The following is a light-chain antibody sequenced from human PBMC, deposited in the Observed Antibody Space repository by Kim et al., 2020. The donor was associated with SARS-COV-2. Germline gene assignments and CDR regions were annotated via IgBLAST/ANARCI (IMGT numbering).Light chain of an antibody. J-gene: IGKJ5*01. V-gene: IGKV3-11*01. CDR1: QSGSNN. Sequence: LAPGERATITFRASQSGSNNLAWYQQKPGQAPRLLIADASNRATGIPARFSGSGSGTDFTLTISSLEPEDFAVYYCQQRYNWPHTFGQGTRLDIK. CDR2: DAS. CDR3: QQRYNWPHT.